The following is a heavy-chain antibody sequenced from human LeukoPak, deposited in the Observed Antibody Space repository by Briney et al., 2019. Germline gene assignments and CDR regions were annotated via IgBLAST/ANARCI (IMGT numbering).Heavy chain of an antibody. CDR3: VRDLT. CDR1: GFTFSTNH. J-gene: IGHJ5*02. Sequence: GGSLRLSCVASGFTFSTNHMTWVRQAPGKGPEWVSVIYSDGNTYYADSVKGRFTICRDNSKNTLYLQMNSLRAEDTAVYYCVRDLTWGQGTLVTVSS. V-gene: IGHV3-53*01. CDR2: IYSDGNT.